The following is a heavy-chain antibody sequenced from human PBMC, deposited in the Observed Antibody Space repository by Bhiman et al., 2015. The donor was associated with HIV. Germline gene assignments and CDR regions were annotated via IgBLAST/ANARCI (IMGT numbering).Heavy chain of an antibody. CDR2: ISYDGSNK. D-gene: IGHD2-2*01. V-gene: IGHV3-30*18. CDR1: GFTFSTSG. Sequence: QVQLVESGGGVVQPGRSLRLSCAASGFTFSTSGMHWVRQAPGKGMEWVAVISYDGSNKYYADSVKGRFTISRDNSKNTLYLQMNSLRAVDTAVYYCAKSDRYQLLTGGRFDYWGQGTLVTVS. CDR3: AKSDRYQLLTGGRFDY. J-gene: IGHJ4*02.